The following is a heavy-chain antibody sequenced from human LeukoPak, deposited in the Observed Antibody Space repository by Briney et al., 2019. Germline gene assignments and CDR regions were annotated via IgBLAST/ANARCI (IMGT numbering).Heavy chain of an antibody. D-gene: IGHD3-10*01. CDR1: GYSISSGYY. V-gene: IGHV4-38-2*01. Sequence: SETLSLTCAVSGYSISSGYYWGWIRQPPGKGLEWIGSIYYSGSTYYNPSLKSRVTISVDTSKNQFSLKLSSVTAADTAVYYCATRGGNGYYYGSGSYYFDYWGQGTLVTVSS. CDR2: IYYSGST. CDR3: ATRGGNGYYYGSGSYYFDY. J-gene: IGHJ4*02.